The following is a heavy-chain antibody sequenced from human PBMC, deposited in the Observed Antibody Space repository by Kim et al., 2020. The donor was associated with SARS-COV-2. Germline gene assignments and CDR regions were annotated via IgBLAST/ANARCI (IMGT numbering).Heavy chain of an antibody. CDR3: AKLFGARLTFYYMDV. CDR2: LSGSGGSK. CDR1: GFTFSSYD. J-gene: IGHJ6*03. D-gene: IGHD3-3*01. Sequence: GGSLRLSCAPSGFTFSSYDMSWVRQTPGKGLECVSALSGSGGSKYYADSVKGRFTISRDNSKNTLYLQMSSLRAEDTAVYYCAKLFGARLTFYYMDVWGKGTTVTVSS. V-gene: IGHV3-23*01.